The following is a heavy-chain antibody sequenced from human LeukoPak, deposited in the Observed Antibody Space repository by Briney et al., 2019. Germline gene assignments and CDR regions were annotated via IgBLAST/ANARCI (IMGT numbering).Heavy chain of an antibody. CDR1: GYTFTSYG. J-gene: IGHJ4*02. D-gene: IGHD3-3*01. Sequence: ASVKVSCKASGYTFTSYGISWVRQAPGQGLEWMGWISAYNGNTNYAQKLQGRVTMTTDTSTSTAYMELRSLRSDDTAVYYCARDVSFTIFGVVMPGGFDYWGQGTLVTVSS. CDR3: ARDVSFTIFGVVMPGGFDY. CDR2: ISAYNGNT. V-gene: IGHV1-18*01.